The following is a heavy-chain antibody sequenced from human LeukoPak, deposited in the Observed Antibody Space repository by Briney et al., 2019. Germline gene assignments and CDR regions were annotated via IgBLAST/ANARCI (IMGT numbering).Heavy chain of an antibody. J-gene: IGHJ5*02. CDR2: IYTSGST. CDR3: ARDLFCGGDCYPYNWFDP. D-gene: IGHD2-21*02. CDR1: GGSISSYY. Sequence: TSETLSFTCTVSGGSISSYYWSWIRQPAGKGLEWIGRIYTSGSTNYNPSLKSRVTMSVDTSKNQFSLKLSSVTAADTAVYYCARDLFCGGDCYPYNWFDPWGQGTLVTVSS. V-gene: IGHV4-4*07.